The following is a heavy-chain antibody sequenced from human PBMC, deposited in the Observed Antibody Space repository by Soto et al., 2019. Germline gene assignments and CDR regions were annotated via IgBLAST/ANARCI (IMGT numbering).Heavy chain of an antibody. D-gene: IGHD1-26*01. V-gene: IGHV3-23*01. CDR2: ITGSGENT. CDR3: AKVSLGATTITDFYYYGMDV. CDR1: GFTFDNYA. J-gene: IGHJ6*02. Sequence: GGSLRLSSAASGFTFDNYAMNWVRQAPGKGLEWVSGITGSGENTYYADSVKGRFTISRDNSKNTLYVQLNSLRVEDTAIYYCAKVSLGATTITDFYYYGMDVWGQGTMVTVSS.